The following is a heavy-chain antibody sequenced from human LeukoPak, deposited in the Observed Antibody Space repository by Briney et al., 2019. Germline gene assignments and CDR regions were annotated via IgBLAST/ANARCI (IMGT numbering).Heavy chain of an antibody. J-gene: IGHJ6*03. D-gene: IGHD3-16*01. CDR2: INHSGST. Sequence: PSETLSLTCAVYGGSFSGYYWSWIRQPPGKGLEWIGEINHSGSTNYNPSLESRVTISVDTSKNQFSLKLSSVTAADTAVYYCARALVEPYYMDVWGKGTTVTVSS. CDR1: GGSFSGYY. V-gene: IGHV4-34*01. CDR3: ARALVEPYYMDV.